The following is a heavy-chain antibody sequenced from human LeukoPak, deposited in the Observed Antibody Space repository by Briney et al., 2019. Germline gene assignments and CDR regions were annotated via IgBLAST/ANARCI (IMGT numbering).Heavy chain of an antibody. CDR1: GGSISSYY. CDR3: ARYGSSGWYWSWFDP. J-gene: IGHJ5*02. CDR2: IYYSGST. D-gene: IGHD6-19*01. V-gene: IGHV4-59*01. Sequence: SETLSLTCTVSGGSISSYYWSWIRQPPGKGLEWIGYIYYSGSTNYNPSLKSRVTISVDTSKNQFSLKLSSVTAADTAVYYCARYGSSGWYWSWFDPWGQGTLVTVSS.